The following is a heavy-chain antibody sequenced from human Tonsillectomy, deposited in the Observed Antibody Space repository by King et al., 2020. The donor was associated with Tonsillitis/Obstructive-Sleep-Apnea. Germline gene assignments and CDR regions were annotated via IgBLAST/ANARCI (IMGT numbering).Heavy chain of an antibody. Sequence: QLQESGPGLVKPSETLSLTCTVSGGSISSSSYYWGWIRQPPGKGLEWIGSIYYSGSTYYNPSLKSRVTISVDTSKNQFSLKLSSVTAADTAAYYCARHIGYCSSTSCYDAFDTWGQGTMVTVSS. CDR3: ARHIGYCSSTSCYDAFDT. CDR2: IYYSGST. J-gene: IGHJ3*02. V-gene: IGHV4-39*01. D-gene: IGHD2-2*01. CDR1: GGSISSSSYY.